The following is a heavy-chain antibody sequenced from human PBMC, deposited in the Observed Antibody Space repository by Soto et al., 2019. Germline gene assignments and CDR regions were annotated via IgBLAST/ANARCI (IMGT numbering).Heavy chain of an antibody. CDR2: IYYSGST. CDR3: ASRTLYSGYESGFDP. J-gene: IGHJ5*02. D-gene: IGHD5-12*01. V-gene: IGHV4-59*08. CDR1: GGSISSYY. Sequence: SETLSLTCTVSGGSISSYYWSWIRQPPGKGLEWIGYIYYSGSTNYNPSLKSRVTISVDTSKNQFSLKLSSVTAADTAVYYCASRTLYSGYESGFDPWGQGTRVTVSS.